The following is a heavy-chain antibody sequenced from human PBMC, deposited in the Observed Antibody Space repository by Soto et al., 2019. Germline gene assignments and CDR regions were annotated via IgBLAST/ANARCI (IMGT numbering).Heavy chain of an antibody. D-gene: IGHD2-15*01. Sequence: QVQLVESGGGVVQPGRSLRLSCAASGFTFSSYGMHWVRQAPGKGLEWVAVIWYDGSNKYYADSVKGRFTISRDNSKNTLYLQMNSLRAEDTAVYYCARGSLEDIGSYYYGMDVWGQGTTVTVSS. J-gene: IGHJ6*02. V-gene: IGHV3-33*01. CDR3: ARGSLEDIGSYYYGMDV. CDR1: GFTFSSYG. CDR2: IWYDGSNK.